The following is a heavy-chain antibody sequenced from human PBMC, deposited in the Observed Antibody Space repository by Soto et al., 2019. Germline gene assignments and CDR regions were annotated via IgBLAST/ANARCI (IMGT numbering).Heavy chain of an antibody. V-gene: IGHV3-21*01. CDR3: ASSIAAAGTYAY. Sequence: PGGSLRLSCAASGFTFSSYSMNWVRQAPGKGLEWVSSISSSSSYIYYADSVKGRFTISRDNAKNSLYLQMNSLRAEDTAVYYCASSIAAAGTYAYWGQGTLVTVSS. CDR1: GFTFSSYS. CDR2: ISSSSSYI. J-gene: IGHJ4*02. D-gene: IGHD6-13*01.